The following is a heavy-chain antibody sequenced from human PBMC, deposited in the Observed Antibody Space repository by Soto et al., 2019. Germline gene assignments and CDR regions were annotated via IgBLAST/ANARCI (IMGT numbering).Heavy chain of an antibody. Sequence: PSETLSLTCTVSGGSISDSYWSWIRQPPGKGLEWIGYVYHTGTTYYNPSLKSRVTISVDTSKNHFSLKLSSVTAADTAVYYCARDRGAAAGPSFDYWGQGTLVTVSS. V-gene: IGHV4-59*01. CDR2: VYHTGTT. D-gene: IGHD6-13*01. CDR3: ARDRGAAAGPSFDY. J-gene: IGHJ4*02. CDR1: GGSISDSY.